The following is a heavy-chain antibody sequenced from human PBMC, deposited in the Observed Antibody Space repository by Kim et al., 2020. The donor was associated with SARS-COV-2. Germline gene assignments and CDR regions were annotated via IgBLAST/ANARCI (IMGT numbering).Heavy chain of an antibody. CDR1: GFTFDDYT. D-gene: IGHD5-12*01. J-gene: IGHJ3*02. CDR2: ISWDGGST. CDR3: AMGSGYEGGVTATPDAGAFDI. V-gene: IGHV3-43*01. Sequence: GGSLRLSCAASGFTFDDYTMHWVRQAPGKGLEWVSLISWDGGSTYYADSVKGRFTISRDNSKNSLYLQMNSLRTEDTALYYCAMGSGYEGGVTATPDAGAFDIWGQGTMVTVSS.